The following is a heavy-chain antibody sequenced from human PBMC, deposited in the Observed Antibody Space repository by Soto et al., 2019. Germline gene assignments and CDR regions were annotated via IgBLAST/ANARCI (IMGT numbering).Heavy chain of an antibody. D-gene: IGHD3-10*01. Sequence: QVQLQESGPGLVKPSQTLSFTCTVSGGSISSGGYYWSWIRQHPGKVLEWIGYIYYSGSTYYNPSLKSRVTISVDTPKNQFPLKLSSLTAADTAVYYCARVFGFGGMDVWGQGTTVTVSS. V-gene: IGHV4-31*03. CDR2: IYYSGST. J-gene: IGHJ6*02. CDR3: ARVFGFGGMDV. CDR1: GGSISSGGYY.